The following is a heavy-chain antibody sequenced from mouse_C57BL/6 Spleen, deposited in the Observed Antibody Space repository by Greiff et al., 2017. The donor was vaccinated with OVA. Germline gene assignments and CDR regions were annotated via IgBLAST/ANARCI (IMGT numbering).Heavy chain of an antibody. CDR3: APYCSSSDYYAMDY. CDR2: IDPSDGNT. D-gene: IGHD1-1*01. V-gene: IGHV1-59*01. Sequence: VQLQQPGAELVRPGTSVKLSCKASGYTFTSYWMHWVKQRPGQGLEWIGVIDPSDGNTNYNQKFKGKATLTVDTSSSTAYMQLSSLTSEDSAVYCCAPYCSSSDYYAMDYWGQGTSVTVSS. J-gene: IGHJ4*01. CDR1: GYTFTSYW.